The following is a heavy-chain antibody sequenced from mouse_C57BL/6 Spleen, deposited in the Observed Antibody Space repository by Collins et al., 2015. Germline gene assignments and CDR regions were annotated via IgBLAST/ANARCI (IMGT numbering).Heavy chain of an antibody. CDR3: TRREALYYGSSPWFAY. J-gene: IGHJ3*01. Sequence: GLEWIGRIDPANGNTTFAPKFQGKATITADTSSNTAYLQLSSLTPEDTAIYYCTRREALYYGSSPWFAYWGQGTLVTVSA. V-gene: IGHV14-3*01. CDR2: IDPANGNT. D-gene: IGHD1-1*01.